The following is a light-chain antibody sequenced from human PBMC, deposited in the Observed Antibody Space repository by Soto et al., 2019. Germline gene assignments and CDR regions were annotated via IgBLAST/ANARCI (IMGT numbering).Light chain of an antibody. CDR1: SSDVGGYNY. J-gene: IGLJ1*01. CDR2: DVG. Sequence: QSALTQPASVSGSPGQSITISCTGTSSDVGGYNYVSWYQQHPGKAPKLMIYDVGNRPSGVSNRFSGSKSGNTASLTISGLQAVDETDYYCSSITSSILCVFGTGTKVPVL. V-gene: IGLV2-14*01. CDR3: SSITSSILCV.